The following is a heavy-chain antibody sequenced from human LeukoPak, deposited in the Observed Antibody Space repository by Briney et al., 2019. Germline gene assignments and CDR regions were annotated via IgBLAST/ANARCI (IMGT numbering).Heavy chain of an antibody. CDR1: GFSFSSSW. D-gene: IGHD1-1*01. V-gene: IGHV3-7*01. CDR3: ARDPENGALDI. CDR2: IDPAGGGI. Sequence: GGSLRLSCAASGFSFSSSWMSWVRQAPGKGLEWVADIDPAGGGIVYVDSVKGRFTISRDNAKSSEYLQMSGLRAEDSAAYYCARDPENGALDIWGQGTMVTVSS. J-gene: IGHJ3*02.